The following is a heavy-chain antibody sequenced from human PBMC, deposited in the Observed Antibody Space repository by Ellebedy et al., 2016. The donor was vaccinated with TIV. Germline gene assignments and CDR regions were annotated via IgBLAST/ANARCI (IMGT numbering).Heavy chain of an antibody. CDR3: ATGARSEGGY. Sequence: PGGSLRLSCAASGFTFSIYWMNWVRQAPGKGLEWVANIKEDGSRTSYVDSVRGRFTISGDNAKNSLYLQMNSLRAEDTAVYYCATGARSEGGYWGQGTLVTVSS. V-gene: IGHV3-7*01. D-gene: IGHD2-15*01. CDR2: IKEDGSRT. CDR1: GFTFSIYW. J-gene: IGHJ4*02.